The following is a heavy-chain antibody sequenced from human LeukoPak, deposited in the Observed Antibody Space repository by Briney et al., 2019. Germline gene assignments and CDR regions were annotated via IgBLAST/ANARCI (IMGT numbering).Heavy chain of an antibody. V-gene: IGHV3-48*01. CDR3: ARERGGRSGYYYFGHPMKNDAFDI. J-gene: IGHJ3*02. CDR2: ISTSSSAI. Sequence: PGGSLRLSCAAPGFTFSSYSMNWVRQAPGKGLEWVSYISTSSSAIYYADSVKGRFTISRDNAKNSLYLQMNSLRAEDTAVYYCARERGGRSGYYYFGHPMKNDAFDIWGQGTMVTVSS. CDR1: GFTFSSYS. D-gene: IGHD3-3*01.